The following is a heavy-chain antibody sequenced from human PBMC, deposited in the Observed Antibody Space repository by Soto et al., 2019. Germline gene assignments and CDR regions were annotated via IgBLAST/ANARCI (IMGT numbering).Heavy chain of an antibody. CDR2: IYHSGST. Sequence: SETLSLTCAVSGGSISSSNWWSWVRQPPGKGLEWIGEIYHSGSTNYNSSLKSRVTISVDKSKNQFSLKLSSVTAADTAVYYCARAKLELRSFDYYGMDVWGQGTTVTVSS. D-gene: IGHD1-7*01. CDR1: GGSISSSNW. V-gene: IGHV4-4*02. CDR3: ARAKLELRSFDYYGMDV. J-gene: IGHJ6*02.